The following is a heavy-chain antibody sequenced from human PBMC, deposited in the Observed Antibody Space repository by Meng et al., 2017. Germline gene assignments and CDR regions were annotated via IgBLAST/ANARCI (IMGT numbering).Heavy chain of an antibody. V-gene: IGHV4-4*02. CDR3: ARGRYSSGWDRFDY. D-gene: IGHD6-19*01. CDR1: GGSLSSRNW. CDR2: IYHSGST. J-gene: IGHJ4*02. Sequence: VPLTGSGHGRVKRSGTLAITCAGYGGSLSSRNWWSWVRQPPGKGLEWIGEIYHSGSTNYNPSLKSRVTISVDKSKNQFSLKLSSVTAADTAVYYCARGRYSSGWDRFDYWGQGTLVTVSS.